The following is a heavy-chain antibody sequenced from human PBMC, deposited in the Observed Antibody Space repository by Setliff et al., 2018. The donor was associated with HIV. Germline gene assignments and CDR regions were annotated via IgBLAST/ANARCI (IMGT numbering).Heavy chain of an antibody. D-gene: IGHD1-26*01. J-gene: IGHJ4*02. CDR2: IYYSGST. Sequence: SETLSLTCTVSGGSISNSAYYWGWIRQPPGKGLEWIGGIYYSGSTYHNPSLKSRVTTSVDTSKNQFSLKLTSVTAADTAVYYCASGEDSGTYGEPYDSWGQGALVTVSS. CDR3: ASGEDSGTYGEPYDS. V-gene: IGHV4-39*01. CDR1: GGSISNSAYY.